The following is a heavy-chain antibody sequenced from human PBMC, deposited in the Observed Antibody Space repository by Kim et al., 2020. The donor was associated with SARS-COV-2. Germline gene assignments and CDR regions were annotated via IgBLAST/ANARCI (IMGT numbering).Heavy chain of an antibody. CDR3: ARSPYSYEVFDY. Sequence: NYAQKFQGRDTITADESTSTAYMELSSLRSEDTAVYYCARSPYSYEVFDYWGQGTLVTVSS. V-gene: IGHV1-69*01. J-gene: IGHJ4*02. D-gene: IGHD5-18*01.